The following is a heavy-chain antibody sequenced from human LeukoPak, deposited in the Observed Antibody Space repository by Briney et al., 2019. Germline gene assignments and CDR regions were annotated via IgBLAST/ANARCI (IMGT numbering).Heavy chain of an antibody. D-gene: IGHD1-26*01. CDR3: ARLTSGSLYYYYYYMDV. CDR2: MNPNSGNT. CDR1: GYTFTSYD. J-gene: IGHJ6*03. V-gene: IGHV1-8*03. Sequence: ASVKVSCKASGYTFTSYDINWVRQATGQGLEWMGWMNPNSGNTGYAQKFQGRVTITRNTSISTAYTELSSLRSEDTAVYYCARLTSGSLYYYYYYMDVWGKGTTVTVSS.